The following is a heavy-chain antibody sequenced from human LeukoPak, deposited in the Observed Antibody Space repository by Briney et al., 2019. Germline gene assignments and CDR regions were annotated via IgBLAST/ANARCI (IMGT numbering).Heavy chain of an antibody. CDR2: IKQDGSEK. CDR1: GFTFSSYW. Sequence: PGGSLRLSCAASGFTFSSYWMSWVRQAPGKGLEWVANIKQDGSEKYYVDSVKGRFTISRDNAKSSLYLQMSSLRAEDTAVYYCARDTSDSSGYYAHLDYWGQGTLVTVSS. J-gene: IGHJ4*02. CDR3: ARDTSDSSGYYAHLDY. D-gene: IGHD3-22*01. V-gene: IGHV3-7*01.